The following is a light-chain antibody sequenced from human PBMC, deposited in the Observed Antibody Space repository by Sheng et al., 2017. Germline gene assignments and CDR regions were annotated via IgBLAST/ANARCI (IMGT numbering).Light chain of an antibody. CDR3: QQYYNTPYT. J-gene: IGKJ2*01. V-gene: IGKV4-1*01. Sequence: DIVMTQSPDSLAVSLGERATINCKSSQSVLYSSRNKNYLAWYQQKPGQPPKLLIYWASSRESGVPDRFSGSGSGTDFTLTISSLQAEDVAVYYCQQYYNTPYTFGQGTKLELK. CDR2: WAS. CDR1: QSVLYSSRNKNY.